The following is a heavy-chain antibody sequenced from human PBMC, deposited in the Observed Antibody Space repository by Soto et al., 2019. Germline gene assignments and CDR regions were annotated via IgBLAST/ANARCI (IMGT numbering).Heavy chain of an antibody. D-gene: IGHD4-4*01. CDR3: ARGPDSSNFGYFDY. Sequence: GGSLRLSCAASGFTFSSHAMNWVRQAPGKGLEWVALIWNAGNNKYYTDAGSVKGRFTISRDNSRNTLYLEMNSVRADDTAVYYCARGPDSSNFGYFDYWGQGTLVTVSS. CDR2: IWNAGNNK. V-gene: IGHV3-33*01. J-gene: IGHJ4*02. CDR1: GFTFSSHA.